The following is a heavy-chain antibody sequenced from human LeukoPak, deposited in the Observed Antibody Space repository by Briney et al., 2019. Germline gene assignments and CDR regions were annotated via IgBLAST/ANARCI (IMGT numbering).Heavy chain of an antibody. J-gene: IGHJ4*02. V-gene: IGHV3-30-3*01. Sequence: GGSLRLSCAASGITFSSYAMHWVRQAPGKGLEWVAVISYDGSNKYYADSVKGRFTISRDNSKNTLYLQMNSLRAEDTAVYYCARDAGTAMAHWGQGTLVTVSS. CDR3: ARDAGTAMAH. D-gene: IGHD5-18*01. CDR1: GITFSSYA. CDR2: ISYDGSNK.